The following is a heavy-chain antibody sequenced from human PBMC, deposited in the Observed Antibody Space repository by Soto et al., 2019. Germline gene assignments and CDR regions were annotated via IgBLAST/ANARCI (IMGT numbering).Heavy chain of an antibody. CDR1: GGSISSGGYS. CDR3: ARVAGL. CDR2: IYHRGRN. Sequence: QLQLQESGSGLVKPSQTLSLTCAVSGGSISSGGYSWSWIRQPPGKGLEWIGYIYHRGRNYYNPSLKSRVTISVDRSKNQFSLTLSSVTAADTAVSYCARVAGLGGRGTLVTVSS. J-gene: IGHJ2*01. V-gene: IGHV4-30-2*01. D-gene: IGHD6-25*01.